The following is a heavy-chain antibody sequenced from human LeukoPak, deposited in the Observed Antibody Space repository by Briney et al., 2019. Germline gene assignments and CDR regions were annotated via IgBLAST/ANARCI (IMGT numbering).Heavy chain of an antibody. CDR3: ARPTGYLGWYFDL. D-gene: IGHD3-9*01. J-gene: IGHJ2*01. V-gene: IGHV5-51*01. Sequence: GASLQISCKGSGYSFTSYWIGWVRPLPGKGREWMGIIYPGDSDTRYSPSFQGQFTISADKSVSTAYLQWNSLKASDTAMYYCARPTGYLGWYFDLWGRGTLVTVSS. CDR2: IYPGDSDT. CDR1: GYSFTSYW.